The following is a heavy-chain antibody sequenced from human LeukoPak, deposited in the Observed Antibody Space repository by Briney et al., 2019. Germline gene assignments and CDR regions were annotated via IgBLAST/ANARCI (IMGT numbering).Heavy chain of an antibody. CDR3: ASTANYYGSGSYYKN. Sequence: PSETLSLTCTVSGGSITSYYWSWIRQPPGKGLEWIGNINYSGSTNYNPSLKSRVTISIDTSKNQFSLKLSSVTAADTAVYYCASTANYYGSGSYYKNWGQGTLVTVSS. J-gene: IGHJ4*02. CDR1: GGSITSYY. V-gene: IGHV4-59*01. CDR2: INYSGST. D-gene: IGHD3-10*01.